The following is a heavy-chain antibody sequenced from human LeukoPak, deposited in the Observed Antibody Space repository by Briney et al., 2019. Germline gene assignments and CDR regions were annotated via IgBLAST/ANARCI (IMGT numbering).Heavy chain of an antibody. Sequence: GGSLRLSCAASGFTFSSYAMSWVRQAPGKGLEWVSAISGSGGSTYYADSVKGRFTISRDNSKNTLYLQMNSLRAEDTAVYYCAKDWTRGYSYGYFDYWGQGTLVTVSS. V-gene: IGHV3-23*01. J-gene: IGHJ4*02. CDR1: GFTFSSYA. CDR3: AKDWTRGYSYGYFDY. D-gene: IGHD5-18*01. CDR2: ISGSGGST.